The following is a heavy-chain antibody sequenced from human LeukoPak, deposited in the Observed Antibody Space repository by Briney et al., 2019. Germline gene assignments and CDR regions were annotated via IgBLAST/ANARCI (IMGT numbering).Heavy chain of an antibody. Sequence: ASVKVSCKASGYTFTSYGISWVRQAPGQGLEWMGWISAYNGNTNYAQKLQGRVTMTTDISTSTAYMELRSLRSDDTAVYYCARQALNYYDSSGYPDYWGQGTLVTVSS. CDR2: ISAYNGNT. CDR1: GYTFTSYG. J-gene: IGHJ4*02. D-gene: IGHD3-22*01. V-gene: IGHV1-18*01. CDR3: ARQALNYYDSSGYPDY.